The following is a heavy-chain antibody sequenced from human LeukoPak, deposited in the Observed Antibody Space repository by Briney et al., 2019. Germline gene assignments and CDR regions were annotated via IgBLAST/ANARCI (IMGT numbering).Heavy chain of an antibody. D-gene: IGHD1-1*01. CDR1: GFTFSTCG. Sequence: PGGSLRLSCAASGFTFSTCGMSWVRQAPGKGLEWVSSISGTGGSTYYADSVKGRFSISRDNSNNTLFLQMNSLRAEDTAVYYCAKVRTGHYFDYWGQGTLVTVSS. CDR2: ISGTGGST. V-gene: IGHV3-23*01. CDR3: AKVRTGHYFDY. J-gene: IGHJ4*02.